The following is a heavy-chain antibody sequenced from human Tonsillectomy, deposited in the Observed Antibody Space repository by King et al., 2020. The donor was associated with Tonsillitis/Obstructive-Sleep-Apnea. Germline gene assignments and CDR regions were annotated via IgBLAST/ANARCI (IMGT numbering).Heavy chain of an antibody. D-gene: IGHD4-11*01. CDR3: ARDRGRDYTNYGNWFDP. CDR1: GFTFSSYA. CDR2: ISYDGSNK. V-gene: IGHV3-30*04. Sequence: VQLVQSGGGVVQPGRSLRLPCAASGFTFSSYAIHWVRQAPGKGLEWVAVISYDGSNKYYPDSVKGRFTISRDNSKNTLYLQMNSLRAEDTAVYFCARDRGRDYTNYGNWFDPWGQGTLVTVSS. J-gene: IGHJ5*02.